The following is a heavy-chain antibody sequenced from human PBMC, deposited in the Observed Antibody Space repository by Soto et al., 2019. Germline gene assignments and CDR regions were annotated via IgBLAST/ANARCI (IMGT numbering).Heavy chain of an antibody. CDR3: AKGQVDSSSWYVDYYYGMDV. CDR2: ISYDGSKK. CDR1: GFTFSSYG. V-gene: IGHV3-30*18. J-gene: IGHJ6*02. D-gene: IGHD6-13*01. Sequence: QVQLVESGGGVVQPGRSLRLSCAASGFTFSSYGMHWVRQAPGKGLEWVAVISYDGSKKYYADSVKGRFTISRDNSKNTLYLQMNSLRAEDTAVYYCAKGQVDSSSWYVDYYYGMDVWGQETTVTVS.